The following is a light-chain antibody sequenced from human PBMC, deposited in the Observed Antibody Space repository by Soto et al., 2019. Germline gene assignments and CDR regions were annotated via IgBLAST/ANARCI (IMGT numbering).Light chain of an antibody. V-gene: IGKV3-15*01. CDR3: QQYNNWPSVT. J-gene: IGKJ5*01. CDR2: GAS. CDR1: QSVRSN. Sequence: EIMMTQSPATLSVSPGERATLSCRASQSVRSNLAWYQQKPGQAPRLLIYGASTRATGIPARFSGSGSGTEFTLTMSSLQSEDFAVYYCQQYNNWPSVTFGQGTRLEIK.